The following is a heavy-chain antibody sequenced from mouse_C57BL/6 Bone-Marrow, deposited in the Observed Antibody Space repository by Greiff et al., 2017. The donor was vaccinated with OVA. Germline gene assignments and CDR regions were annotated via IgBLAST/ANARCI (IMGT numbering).Heavy chain of an antibody. V-gene: IGHV14-4*01. CDR3: TSYGNFDY. CDR1: GFNIKDDY. J-gene: IGHJ2*01. Sequence: VQLPPSGAELVRPGASVKLSCTASGFNIKDDYMHWVKQRPEQRLEWIGWIDPDNGDTDDASKFQGKATITADTSANTAYLQLSSLTSEDTAVYYCTSYGNFDYWGQGTTLTVSS. CDR2: IDPDNGDT. D-gene: IGHD2-1*01.